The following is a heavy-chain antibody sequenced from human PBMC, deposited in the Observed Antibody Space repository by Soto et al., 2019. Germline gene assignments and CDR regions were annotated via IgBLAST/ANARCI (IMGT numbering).Heavy chain of an antibody. CDR1: GFTFSNAW. V-gene: IGHV3-15*01. J-gene: IGHJ4*02. D-gene: IGHD3-9*01. CDR2: IKSKTDGGTT. CDR3: YLRYFDWYPDF. Sequence: GGSLRLSCAASGFTFSNAWMSWVRQAPGKGLEWVGRIKSKTDGGTTDYAAPVKGRFTISRDDSKNTLYLQMNSLKTEDTAVDYCYLRYFDWYPDFWGQGTLVTVSS.